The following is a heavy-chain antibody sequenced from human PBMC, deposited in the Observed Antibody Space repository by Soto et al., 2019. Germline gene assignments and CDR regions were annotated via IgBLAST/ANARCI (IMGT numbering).Heavy chain of an antibody. CDR2: ISYDGSYK. D-gene: IGHD5-12*01. CDR1: GFTFSSYG. V-gene: IGHV3-30*18. J-gene: IGHJ4*02. CDR3: AKEGPVVATTPDFDY. Sequence: QVQLVESGGGVVQPGRSLRLSCAASGFTFSSYGMHWVRQAPGKGLEWVAVISYDGSYKYYADSMKGRVTISRDNSKNTLYVQMNSLRAEDTAVYYCAKEGPVVATTPDFDYWGQGTLVTVSS.